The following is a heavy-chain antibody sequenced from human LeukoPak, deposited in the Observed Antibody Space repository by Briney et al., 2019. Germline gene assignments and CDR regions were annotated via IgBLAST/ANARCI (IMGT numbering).Heavy chain of an antibody. CDR1: GFTFSSHW. CDR3: ARRGDSRGYYFD. V-gene: IGHV3-7*03. Sequence: PGGSLRLSCAASGFTFSSHWMTWVRQAPRKGLEWVANIKQDGSERYYVDSLKGRFTISRDNAKNSLYLEMNSLRVEDTAVYYCARRGDSRGYYFDWGQGTLVTVSS. J-gene: IGHJ1*01. CDR2: IKQDGSER. D-gene: IGHD3-22*01.